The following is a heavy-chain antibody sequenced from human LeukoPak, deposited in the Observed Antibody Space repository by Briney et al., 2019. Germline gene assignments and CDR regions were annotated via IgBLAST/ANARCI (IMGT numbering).Heavy chain of an antibody. CDR1: VYTFSTFG. CDR2: ISGNNDNP. CDR3: ARDGTSTDDY. D-gene: IGHD2-2*01. V-gene: IGHV1-18*01. J-gene: IGHJ4*02. Sequence: APVKVSCKASVYTFSTFGISWVRQAPGHGLEWMGWISGNNDNPNYGQKLQGRFTVTTDSSTSTAYMELRDLRSDDTAVYYCARDGTSTDDYWGQGTLVTVSS.